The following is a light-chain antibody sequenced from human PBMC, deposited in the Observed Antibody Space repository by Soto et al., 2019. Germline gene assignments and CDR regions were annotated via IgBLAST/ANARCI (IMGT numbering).Light chain of an antibody. CDR1: QSVLYSPNNKNY. V-gene: IGKV4-1*01. CDR3: HQYASSPWT. Sequence: DIVMTQSPDSPALSLGERATINCKSSQSVLYSPNNKNYLAWYQQKPGQPPKLLLYWASMRESGVPDRFSGSASGTDFTLTISSLQAEDVAVYYCHQYASSPWTFGPGTKVEIK. CDR2: WAS. J-gene: IGKJ1*01.